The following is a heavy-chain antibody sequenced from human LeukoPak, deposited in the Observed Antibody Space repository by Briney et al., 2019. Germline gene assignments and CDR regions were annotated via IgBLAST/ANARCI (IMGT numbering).Heavy chain of an antibody. CDR1: GYTFSSYG. CDR2: IIPIFGTA. J-gene: IGHJ4*02. D-gene: IGHD3-9*01. V-gene: IGHV1-69*05. CDR3: ASSPRGYFDWLLYFGY. Sequence: ASVKVSCKASGYTFSSYGISWVRQAPGQGLEWMGGIIPIFGTANYAQKFQGRVTITTDESTSTAYMELSSLRSEDTAVYYCASSPRGYFDWLLYFGYWGQGTLVTVSS.